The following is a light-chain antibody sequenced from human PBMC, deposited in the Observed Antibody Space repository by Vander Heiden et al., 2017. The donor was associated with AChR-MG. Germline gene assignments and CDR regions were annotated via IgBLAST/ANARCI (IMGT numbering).Light chain of an antibody. CDR2: DAS. CDR1: QDISTF. J-gene: IGKJ2*01. CDR3: QQYDHLPYT. V-gene: IGKV1-33*01. Sequence: DIQMTQSPSSLSASVGDRVTITCQASQDISTFLNWYQQKPGEAHKLLIYDASNLETGVPSRFSGSGSGTDFSFTISSLQPEDVATYFCQQYDHLPYTFGQGTKLEI.